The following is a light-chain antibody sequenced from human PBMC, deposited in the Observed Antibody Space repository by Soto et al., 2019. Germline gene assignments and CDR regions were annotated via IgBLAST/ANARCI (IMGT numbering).Light chain of an antibody. CDR2: EGI. CDR1: SSDIGTYNP. J-gene: IGLJ1*01. V-gene: IGLV2-23*01. CDR3: CSYAGSGTDNYV. Sequence: QSVLTQPASVSGSPGQSITISCTGTSSDIGTYNPVSWYQHYPGKAPKLMIYEGIKRPSGVPNRFSGSKSGNTAFLTISGLQAEDEADYYCCSYAGSGTDNYVFGSGTKVTVL.